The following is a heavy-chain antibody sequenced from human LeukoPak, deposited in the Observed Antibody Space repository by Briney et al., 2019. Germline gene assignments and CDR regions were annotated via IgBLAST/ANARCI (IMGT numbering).Heavy chain of an antibody. CDR1: GGSVSGYY. D-gene: IGHD3-10*01. CDR3: ARGTANWFDP. CDR2: VYYSGST. Sequence: SETLSLTCTVSGGSVSGYYWSWIRQPPGKGLEYIGYVYYSGSTNYNPSLKSRVAMSLDTSKNQFSLKLSSVTAADTAVYYCARGTANWFDPWGQGTLVTVSS. J-gene: IGHJ5*02. V-gene: IGHV4-59*02.